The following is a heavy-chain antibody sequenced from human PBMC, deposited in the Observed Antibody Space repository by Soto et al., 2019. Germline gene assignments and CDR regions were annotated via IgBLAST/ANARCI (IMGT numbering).Heavy chain of an antibody. CDR3: ARKPPAAIQGWAYGMDV. V-gene: IGHV3-53*02. Sequence: EVQLVQTGGWLIQPGGSLRLSCVASGFTVSTNYLSWVRQVPGKGLEWVSVLHGSGSTSYADSVKGRFTISRDNARNTFYLQMNSLRVEDTAVYYCARKPPAAIQGWAYGMDVWGQGTTVTVSS. CDR1: GFTVSTNY. CDR2: LHGSGST. D-gene: IGHD2-2*01. J-gene: IGHJ6*02.